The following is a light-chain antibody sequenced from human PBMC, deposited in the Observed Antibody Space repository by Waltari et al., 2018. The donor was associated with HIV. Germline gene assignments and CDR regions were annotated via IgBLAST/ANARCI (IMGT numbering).Light chain of an antibody. V-gene: IGLV2-23*02. CDR2: EVS. Sequence: QSALTQPAPVSGSPGQSITISCTGTSSDVGSYNFFSWYQQHPGKAPKLMIYEVSKRPSGVSNRFSGSKSGNTASLTISGLQAEDEADYYCCSYAGSSTWVFGGGTKLTVL. J-gene: IGLJ3*02. CDR1: SSDVGSYNF. CDR3: CSYAGSSTWV.